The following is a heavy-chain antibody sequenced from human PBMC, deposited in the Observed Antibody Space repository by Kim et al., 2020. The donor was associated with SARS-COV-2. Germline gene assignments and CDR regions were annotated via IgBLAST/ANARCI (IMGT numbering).Heavy chain of an antibody. CDR2: IRNKANSYAT. J-gene: IGHJ3*02. V-gene: IGHV3-73*01. Sequence: GGSLRLSCAASGFMFSDSAMNWVRQAPGKGLEWVGRIRNKANSYATTYGVSVKGRFTISRDDSKNTAYLQMNSLKTEDSAVYYCSRGPPYTGSYWDDFDIWGQGTMGPRSS. D-gene: IGHD1-26*01. CDR3: SRGPPYTGSYWDDFDI. CDR1: GFMFSDSA.